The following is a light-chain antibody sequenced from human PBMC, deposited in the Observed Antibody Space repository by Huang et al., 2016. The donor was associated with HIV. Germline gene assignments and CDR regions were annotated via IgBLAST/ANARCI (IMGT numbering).Light chain of an antibody. CDR2: WAS. J-gene: IGKJ1*01. V-gene: IGKV4-1*01. Sequence: DIIMTQSPDSLAVSLGERATLNCRSSQSVYSSSTSKDYMAWFQQKPGQPPRLLLFWASTREAGVPARFTGSGSGTHFTLTSASLEAEDAAIYYCQQYYSSPQTFGQGTRVEVK. CDR1: QSVYSSSTSKDY. CDR3: QQYYSSPQT.